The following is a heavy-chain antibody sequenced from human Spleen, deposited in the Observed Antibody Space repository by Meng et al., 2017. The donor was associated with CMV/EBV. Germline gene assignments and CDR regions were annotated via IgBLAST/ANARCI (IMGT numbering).Heavy chain of an antibody. D-gene: IGHD1-26*01. J-gene: IGHJ4*02. CDR3: ARHLRGYSWPKSD. CDR2: FFHSGGT. CDR1: DVSISNTTFF. V-gene: IGHV4-39*01. Sequence: GSLRLSCTVSDVSISNTTFFWGWIRQPPGKGLEWIGSFFHSGGTYSNPSLRSRVAISVDTSKNQFSLRLNSVTATDTAVYYCARHLRGYSWPKSDWGQGTLVTVSS.